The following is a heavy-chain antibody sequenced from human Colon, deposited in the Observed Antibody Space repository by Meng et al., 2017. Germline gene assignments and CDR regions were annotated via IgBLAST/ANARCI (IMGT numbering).Heavy chain of an antibody. CDR3: ARDRNWNNWFDP. Sequence: ASVKVSCKASGYTFSSYVMNWLRQAPGQGLEWMGWIDTNTGNPTYTQGFSGRFVFSLHTSVSTTYLHISSLKTEDTDVYYCARDRNWNNWFDPWGQGTLVTVSS. V-gene: IGHV7-4-1*02. J-gene: IGHJ5*02. CDR1: GYTFSSYV. D-gene: IGHD1-14*01. CDR2: IDTNTGNP.